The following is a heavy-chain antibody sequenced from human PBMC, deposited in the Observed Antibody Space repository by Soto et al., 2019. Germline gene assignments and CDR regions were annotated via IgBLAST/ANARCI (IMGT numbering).Heavy chain of an antibody. CDR3: ARRWGPVFDY. CDR2: IYYSGST. Sequence: QVQLQESGPGLVKPSETLSLTCTVSGGSISSYYWSWIRQPPGKGLEWIGYIYYSGSTNYNPSLKRRVTISVGTSQNQFSLKLSSVTAADTAVSYCARRWGPVFDYWGQGTLVTVSS. D-gene: IGHD3-16*01. J-gene: IGHJ4*02. CDR1: GGSISSYY. V-gene: IGHV4-59*08.